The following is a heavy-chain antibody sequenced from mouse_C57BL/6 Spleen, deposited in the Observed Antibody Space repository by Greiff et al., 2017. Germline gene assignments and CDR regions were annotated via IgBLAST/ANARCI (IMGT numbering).Heavy chain of an antibody. CDR3: ARGGYGKGRNARDY. D-gene: IGHD2-1*01. J-gene: IGHJ4*01. CDR2: IYPGSGST. Sequence: QVQLQQPGAELVKPGASVKMSCKASGYTFTSYWITWVKQRPGQGLEWIGDIYPGSGSTNYNEKFKSKATLTVDTSSSTAYMQLSSLTSEDAAVYYCARGGYGKGRNARDYWGQGTSVTVSS. CDR1: GYTFTSYW. V-gene: IGHV1-55*01.